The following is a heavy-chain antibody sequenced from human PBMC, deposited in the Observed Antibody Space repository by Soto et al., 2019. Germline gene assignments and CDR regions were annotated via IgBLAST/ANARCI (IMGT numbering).Heavy chain of an antibody. CDR3: ARLEAITMIVVITTPLDY. CDR2: ISTYNGNT. D-gene: IGHD3-22*01. CDR1: GYTFTSYG. Sequence: ASVKVSCKASGYTFTSYGISWVRQAHGQGLEWMGWISTYNGNTNYAQKLQGRVTMTTDTSTSTAYRELRSLRSDDTAVYYCARLEAITMIVVITTPLDYWGQGTLVTVSS. J-gene: IGHJ4*02. V-gene: IGHV1-18*01.